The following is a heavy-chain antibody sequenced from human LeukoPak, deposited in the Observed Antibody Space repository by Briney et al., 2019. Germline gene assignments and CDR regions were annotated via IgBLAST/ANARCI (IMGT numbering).Heavy chain of an antibody. Sequence: GASVKVSCKASGGTFSSYAISWVRQAPGQRLEWMGRIIPILGIANYAQKFQGRVTITADKSTSTAYMELSSLRSEDTAVYYCAREGWNDPGVFDYWGQGTLVTVSS. CDR2: IIPILGIA. J-gene: IGHJ4*02. CDR3: AREGWNDPGVFDY. V-gene: IGHV1-69*04. CDR1: GGTFSSYA. D-gene: IGHD1-1*01.